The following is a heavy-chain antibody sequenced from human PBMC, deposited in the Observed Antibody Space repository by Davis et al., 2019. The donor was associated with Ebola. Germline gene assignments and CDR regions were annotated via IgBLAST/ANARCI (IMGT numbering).Heavy chain of an antibody. Sequence: GESLKISCTASGFTFNVYAMHWVRQPTGKGLEWFSAIGTAGDTYYPGSVKGRFTISRENAKNSLYLQMNSLRAGDTAVYYCARGWLGDYWGQGTLVTVSS. CDR1: GFTFNVYA. CDR2: IGTAGDT. V-gene: IGHV3-13*01. D-gene: IGHD6-19*01. J-gene: IGHJ4*02. CDR3: ARGWLGDY.